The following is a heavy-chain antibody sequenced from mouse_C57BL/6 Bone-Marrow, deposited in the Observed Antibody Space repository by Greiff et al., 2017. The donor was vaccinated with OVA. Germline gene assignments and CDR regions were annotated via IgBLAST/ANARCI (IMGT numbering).Heavy chain of an antibody. D-gene: IGHD2-5*01. Sequence: VQLQQSGPGLVQPSQSLSITCTVSGFSLTSYGVHWVRQSPGKGLEWLGVIWSGGSTDYNAAFISRLSISKDNSKSQVFFKMNSLQADDTAIYYCARYPSYSNYPYYNAMDYWGQGTSLTVSS. CDR3: ARYPSYSNYPYYNAMDY. CDR1: GFSLTSYG. J-gene: IGHJ4*01. CDR2: IWSGGST. V-gene: IGHV2-2*01.